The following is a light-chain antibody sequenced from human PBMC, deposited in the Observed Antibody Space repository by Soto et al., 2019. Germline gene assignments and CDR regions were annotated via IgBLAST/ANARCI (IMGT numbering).Light chain of an antibody. CDR1: SSDVGGSDY. V-gene: IGLV2-14*01. CDR2: EVS. CDR3: SSYTSSNALEV. J-gene: IGLJ1*01. Sequence: QSALNQPASVSGSPGQSITISCTGTSSDVGGSDYVSWYQHHPHRAPKLLIYEVSYRPSGVSDRFSGSKSGNTAYLTISGLQAEDEADYYCSSYTSSNALEVFGIGTKVTVL.